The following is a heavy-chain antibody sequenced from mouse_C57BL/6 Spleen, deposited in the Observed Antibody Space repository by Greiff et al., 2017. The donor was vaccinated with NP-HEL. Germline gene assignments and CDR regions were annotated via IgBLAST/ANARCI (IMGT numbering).Heavy chain of an antibody. Sequence: EVKVEESGEGLVKPGGSLKLSCAASGFTFSSYAMSWVRQTPEKRLEWVAYISSGGDYIYYADTVKGRFTISRDNARNTLYLQMSSLKSEDTAMYYCTRAPYDGYYCDYWGQGTTLTVSS. CDR1: GFTFSSYA. CDR3: TRAPYDGYYCDY. J-gene: IGHJ2*01. V-gene: IGHV5-9-1*02. D-gene: IGHD2-3*01. CDR2: ISSGGDYI.